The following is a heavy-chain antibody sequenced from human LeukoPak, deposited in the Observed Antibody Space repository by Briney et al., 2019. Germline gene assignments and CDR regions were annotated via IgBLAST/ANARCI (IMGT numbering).Heavy chain of an antibody. CDR3: ATPYTSGWSLYFDN. V-gene: IGHV3-30-3*01. D-gene: IGHD6-19*01. CDR1: GFTFSSYT. J-gene: IGHJ4*02. Sequence: GGSLRLFCAAAGFTFSSYTMHCVRQAPDKGLEWVAVISHDGGNKYYADSVKGRFTISRDNSKNTLYLQMNGLRAEETAMYYCATPYTSGWSLYFDNWGQGTLVTVSS. CDR2: ISHDGGNK.